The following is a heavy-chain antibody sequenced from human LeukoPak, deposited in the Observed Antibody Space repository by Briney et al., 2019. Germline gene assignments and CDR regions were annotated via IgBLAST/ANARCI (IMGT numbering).Heavy chain of an antibody. D-gene: IGHD4-17*01. Sequence: GGSLRLSCAASGFTVSTNYMSWVRQAPGKGLEWFSLIYSGGSTYYADPVKGRFTISRDNSKNTLYLQMNSLRAEDTAVYYCARGFRSVTTWGYFDSWGQGTLVTVSS. CDR1: GFTVSTNY. CDR2: IYSGGST. J-gene: IGHJ4*02. CDR3: ARGFRSVTTWGYFDS. V-gene: IGHV3-66*01.